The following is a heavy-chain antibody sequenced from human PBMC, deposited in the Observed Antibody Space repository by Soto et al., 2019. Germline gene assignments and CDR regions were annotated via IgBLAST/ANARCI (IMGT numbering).Heavy chain of an antibody. V-gene: IGHV4-59*01. CDR3: ARYKSNYYYGMDV. CDR1: DGYISDYD. J-gene: IGHJ6*02. Sequence: SQTLPLPTSVADGYISDYDCSCIMQPPGKGLEWIGYIYYSGITNYNPSLKSRVTISVDTSKNQFSLKLSSVTAADTAVYYCARYKSNYYYGMDVWGQGTTVTVSS. CDR2: IYYSGIT. D-gene: IGHD1-20*01.